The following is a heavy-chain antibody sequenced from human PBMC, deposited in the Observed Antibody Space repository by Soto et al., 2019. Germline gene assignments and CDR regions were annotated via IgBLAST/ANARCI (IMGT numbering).Heavy chain of an antibody. CDR1: GYSFTSCW. J-gene: IGHJ2*01. Sequence: GESLKISCKGSGYSFTSCWIGWVRQMPGKGLEWMGIIYPGDSDTRYSPSFQGQVTISADKSISTAYLQWSSLKASDTAMYYCARHKDCSGGSCYSDFYWYFDLWGRGTLVTVSS. V-gene: IGHV5-51*01. CDR2: IYPGDSDT. D-gene: IGHD2-15*01. CDR3: ARHKDCSGGSCYSDFYWYFDL.